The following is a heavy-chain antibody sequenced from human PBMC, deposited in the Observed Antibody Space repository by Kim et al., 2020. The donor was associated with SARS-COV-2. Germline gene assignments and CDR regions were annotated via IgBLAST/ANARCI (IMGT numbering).Heavy chain of an antibody. D-gene: IGHD3-3*02. Sequence: GGSLRLSCAASGFTFSSYAMHWVRQAPGKGLEWVAVISYDGSNKYYADSVKGRFTISRDNSKNTLYLQMNSLRAEDTAVYYCARDRSFSSWGQGTLVTVS. CDR3: ARDRSFSS. V-gene: IGHV3-30*04. J-gene: IGHJ4*02. CDR2: ISYDGSNK. CDR1: GFTFSSYA.